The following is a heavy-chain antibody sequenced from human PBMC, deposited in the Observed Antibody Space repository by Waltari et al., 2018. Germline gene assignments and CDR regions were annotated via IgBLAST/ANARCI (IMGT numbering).Heavy chain of an antibody. V-gene: IGHV4-34*01. J-gene: IGHJ3*01. Sequence: QVQLNQWGAGVLKPSETLSLTCAVCGESFSDHFWTWIRKPPGKGLEWIGQMNHRGSGTYNPSLKNRVTISVDTSMNQFSLMMTSLTAADTAVYYCARAPSFHYGVFSVPLTLDYWSQGTMVFVSS. CDR2: MNHRGSG. D-gene: IGHD4-17*01. CDR1: GESFSDHF. CDR3: ARAPSFHYGVFSVPLTLDY.